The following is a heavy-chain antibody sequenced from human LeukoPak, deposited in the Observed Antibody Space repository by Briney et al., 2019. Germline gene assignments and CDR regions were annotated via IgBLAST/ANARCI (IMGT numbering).Heavy chain of an antibody. V-gene: IGHV3-11*01. CDR2: ISSSGSTI. CDR3: ARGDIVVVVAATKDAFDI. Sequence: GGSLRLSCAASGFTFGDYYMSWIRQAPGKGLEWVSYISSSGSTIYYADSVKGRFTISRDNAKNSLYLQINSLRAEDTAVYYCARGDIVVVVAATKDAFDIWGQGTMVTVSS. D-gene: IGHD2-15*01. CDR1: GFTFGDYY. J-gene: IGHJ3*02.